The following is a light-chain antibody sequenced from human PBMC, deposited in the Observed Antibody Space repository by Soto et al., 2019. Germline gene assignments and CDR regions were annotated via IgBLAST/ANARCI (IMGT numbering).Light chain of an antibody. J-gene: IGKJ1*01. V-gene: IGKV3-15*01. CDR2: DAS. Sequence: EVAMTQSPNTLSVSPGERATRSCRASQSVSSKLAWYQQKPGQAPRLLIYDASTRATGIPARFSGSGSGTEFTLTLCCRQSEEFAVPYCQEFSTWPRTFGEGTKVDI. CDR3: QEFSTWPRT. CDR1: QSVSSK.